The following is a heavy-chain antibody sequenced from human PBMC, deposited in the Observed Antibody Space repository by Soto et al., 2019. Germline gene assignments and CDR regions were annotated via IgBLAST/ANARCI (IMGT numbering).Heavy chain of an antibody. CDR2: IYYSGST. Sequence: LSLTFTVSCGSISICCYYFICILHHPGKGLEWIGYIYYSGSTYYNPSLKSRVTISVDTSKNQFSLKLSSVTAADTAVYYCARGTMVRGVNYDGMEVWGQGTTVTVSS. CDR1: CGSISICCYY. CDR3: ARGTMVRGVNYDGMEV. V-gene: IGHV4-31*03. J-gene: IGHJ6*01. D-gene: IGHD3-10*01.